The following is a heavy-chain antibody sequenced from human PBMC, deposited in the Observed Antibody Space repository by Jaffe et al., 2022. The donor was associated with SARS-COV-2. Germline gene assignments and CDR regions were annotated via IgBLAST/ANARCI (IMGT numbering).Heavy chain of an antibody. V-gene: IGHV3-23*01. CDR3: ANLDSKYRYSYAMDV. CDR2: ISGRDGTT. D-gene: IGHD3-3*01. CDR1: GFIFSDYA. Sequence: EVQVLESGGGLVQPGGSLRLSCAASGFIFSDYAMTWVRQAPGKGLECVSIISGRDGTTYYADSVRGRFTISRDNSKNTLSLQMNSLRAEDTAVYYCANLDSKYRYSYAMDVWGQGTTVTVSS. J-gene: IGHJ6*02.